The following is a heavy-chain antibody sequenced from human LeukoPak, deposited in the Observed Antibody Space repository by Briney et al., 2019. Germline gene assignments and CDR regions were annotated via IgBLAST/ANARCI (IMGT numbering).Heavy chain of an antibody. CDR2: IYYRGST. Sequence: PSETLSLTCTVSGGSISSSSYYWGWIRQPPGKGLEWIGSIYYRGSTYYNPSLKSRVTISVDTSKNQFPLKLSSVTAADTAVYYCARLGTTVTTDYWGQGTLVTVSS. CDR3: ARLGTTVTTDY. J-gene: IGHJ4*02. CDR1: GGSISSSSYY. D-gene: IGHD4-17*01. V-gene: IGHV4-39*01.